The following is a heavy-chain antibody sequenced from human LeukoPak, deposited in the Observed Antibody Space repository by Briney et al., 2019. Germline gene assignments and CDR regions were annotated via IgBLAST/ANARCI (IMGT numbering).Heavy chain of an antibody. CDR1: GFTFSSYG. Sequence: LGGSLRLSCAASGFTFSSYGMHWVRQAPGKGLEWVAVIWYDGSNKYYADSVKGRFTISRDNSKNTLYLQMNSLRAEDTAVYYCARVGIAAAGHADYWGQGTLVTVSS. CDR3: ARVGIAAAGHADY. V-gene: IGHV3-33*01. CDR2: IWYDGSNK. D-gene: IGHD6-13*01. J-gene: IGHJ4*02.